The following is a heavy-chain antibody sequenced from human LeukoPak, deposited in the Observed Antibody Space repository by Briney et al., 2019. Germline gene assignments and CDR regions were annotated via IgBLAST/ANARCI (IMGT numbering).Heavy chain of an antibody. D-gene: IGHD2-8*01. CDR3: ARKVYARSGLDAFDI. CDR2: IYTSGST. CDR1: GGSISSYH. Sequence: SETLSLTCTVSGGSISSYHWSWIRQPAGKGLEWIGRIYTSGSTNYNPSLKSRVTMSVDTSKNQFSLKLSSVTAADTAVYYCARKVYARSGLDAFDIWGQGTMVTVSS. J-gene: IGHJ3*02. V-gene: IGHV4-4*07.